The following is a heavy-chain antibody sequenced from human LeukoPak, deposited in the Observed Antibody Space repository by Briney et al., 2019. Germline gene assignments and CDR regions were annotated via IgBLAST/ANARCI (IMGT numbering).Heavy chain of an antibody. CDR3: AKRGGYSYGSYYYYYYMDV. V-gene: IGHV3-66*02. J-gene: IGHJ6*03. Sequence: PGGSLRLSCAASGFTVSSNYMSWVRQAPGKGLEWVSVIYSGGSTYYADSVKGRFTISRDNSKNTLYLQMNSLRAEDTAVYYCAKRGGYSYGSYYYYYYMDVWGKGTTVTISS. CDR2: IYSGGST. CDR1: GFTVSSNY. D-gene: IGHD5-18*01.